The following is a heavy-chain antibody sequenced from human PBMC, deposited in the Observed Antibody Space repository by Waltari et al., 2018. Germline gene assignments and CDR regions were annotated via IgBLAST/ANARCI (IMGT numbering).Heavy chain of an antibody. CDR3: ARNLPTMVVTPYPLAAFDI. Sequence: QVQLVQSGAEVKKPGASVKVSCKASGYTFTGYYMHWVRQAPGQGLEWMEWINPNSGGTNYAQKFQGRVTMTRDTSISTAYMELSRLRSDDTAVYYCARNLPTMVVTPYPLAAFDIWGQGTMVTVSS. J-gene: IGHJ3*02. V-gene: IGHV1-2*02. D-gene: IGHD2-21*02. CDR1: GYTFTGYY. CDR2: INPNSGGT.